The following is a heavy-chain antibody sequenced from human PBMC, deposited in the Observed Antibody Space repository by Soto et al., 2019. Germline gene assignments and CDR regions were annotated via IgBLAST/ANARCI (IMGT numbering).Heavy chain of an antibody. D-gene: IGHD5-12*01. CDR2: TSFDGSSK. CDR3: ARTVGGYNFHTMDN. J-gene: IGHJ4*02. V-gene: IGHV3-30-3*01. CDR1: GFTFSSYA. Sequence: QVQLVESGGGVVQPGRSLRLSCAASGFTFSSYAMHWVRQAPGKGLEWVAVTSFDGSSKYYADSVTGRFSISRDNSKNTLYLQINSLRPEDTAVYYCARTVGGYNFHTMDNWGQGSLVTVSS.